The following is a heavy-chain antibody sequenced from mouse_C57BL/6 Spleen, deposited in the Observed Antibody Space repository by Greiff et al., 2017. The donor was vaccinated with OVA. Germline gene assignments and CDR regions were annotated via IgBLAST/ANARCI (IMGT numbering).Heavy chain of an antibody. Sequence: VQLQQSGAELVRPGTSVKVSCKASGYAFTNYLIEWVKQRPGQGLEWIGVINPGSGGTNYNEKFKGKATLTADKSSSTAYMQLSSLTSEDSAVYFCARDYGGAMDYWGQGTSVTVSS. CDR3: ARDYGGAMDY. V-gene: IGHV1-54*01. CDR2: INPGSGGT. CDR1: GYAFTNYL. D-gene: IGHD1-1*01. J-gene: IGHJ4*01.